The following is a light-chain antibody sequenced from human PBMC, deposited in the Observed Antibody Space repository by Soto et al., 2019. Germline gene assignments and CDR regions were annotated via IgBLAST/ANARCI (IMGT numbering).Light chain of an antibody. CDR1: QSISSN. CDR3: QQYNNWPLT. Sequence: EIVMTQSPATLSVSPGERATLSCRASQSISSNLAWYQQKPGQAPRLLIYGASTRATGIPARFSGSGSGTEFTLTISSLQSEDFAAYYCQQYNNWPLTFGGGTK. CDR2: GAS. J-gene: IGKJ4*01. V-gene: IGKV3-15*01.